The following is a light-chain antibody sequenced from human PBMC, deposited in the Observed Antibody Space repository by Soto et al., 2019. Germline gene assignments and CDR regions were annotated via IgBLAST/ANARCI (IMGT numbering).Light chain of an antibody. CDR2: GAS. V-gene: IGKV3-20*01. J-gene: IGKJ5*01. Sequence: EIVLTQSPDSLSLSPGERATLSCRASQSVDSNYLAWYQQKPGQAPRLLIYGASSRATGIPDRFIGSGSGTDFTLTISRLEPEDFAVYYCQHYGNSPLTFGQGTRLEIK. CDR1: QSVDSNY. CDR3: QHYGNSPLT.